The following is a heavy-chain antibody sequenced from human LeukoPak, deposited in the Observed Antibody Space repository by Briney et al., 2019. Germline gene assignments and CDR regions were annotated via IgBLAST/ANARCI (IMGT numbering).Heavy chain of an antibody. V-gene: IGHV4-4*07. CDR1: SGSISSYY. Sequence: PSETLSLTCTVSSGSISSYYWFWIRQPAGKGLEGIGRIYTSGSTNYNPSLKSRVTMSVDTSKNQFSLKLSSVTAADTAVYYCARSGLAVAGPVDYWGQGTPVTVSS. CDR3: ARSGLAVAGPVDY. CDR2: IYTSGST. D-gene: IGHD6-19*01. J-gene: IGHJ4*02.